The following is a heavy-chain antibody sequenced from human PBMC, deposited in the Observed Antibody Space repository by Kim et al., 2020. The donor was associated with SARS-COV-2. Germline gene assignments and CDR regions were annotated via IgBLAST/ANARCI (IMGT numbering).Heavy chain of an antibody. CDR1: GGTFSSYA. D-gene: IGHD6-19*01. Sequence: SVKVSCKASGGTFSSYAISWVRQAPGQGLEWMGRIIPILGIANYAQKFQGRVTITADKSTSTAYMELSSLRSEDTAVYYCAREKAVAGYWYFDLWGRGTLVTVSS. CDR2: IIPILGIA. J-gene: IGHJ2*01. CDR3: AREKAVAGYWYFDL. V-gene: IGHV1-69*04.